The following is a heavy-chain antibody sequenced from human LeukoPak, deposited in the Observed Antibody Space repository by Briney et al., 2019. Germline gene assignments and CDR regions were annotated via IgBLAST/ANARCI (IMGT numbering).Heavy chain of an antibody. V-gene: IGHV4-61*02. Sequence: SQTLSLTCTVSGDSISSGDYYWSWIRQPAGKGLEWIGRIYTSGSTNYNPSLKSRVTISVDTSKNQFSLKLTSVTAADTAMYYCVKSGGYGLIDYWGPGTLVTVSS. CDR3: VKSGGYGLIDY. J-gene: IGHJ4*02. CDR2: IYTSGST. CDR1: GDSISSGDYY. D-gene: IGHD1-26*01.